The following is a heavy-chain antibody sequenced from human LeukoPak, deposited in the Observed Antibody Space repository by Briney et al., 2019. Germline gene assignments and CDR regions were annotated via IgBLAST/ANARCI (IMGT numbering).Heavy chain of an antibody. CDR3: ASSLDRPRYSGYTSIFGY. J-gene: IGHJ4*02. D-gene: IGHD5-12*01. CDR1: GGTFSSYA. V-gene: IGHV1-69*05. CDR2: IIPIFGTA. Sequence: SVKVSCKASGGTFSSYAISWVRQAPGQGLEWIGGIIPIFGTANYAQKFQGRVTITTDESTSTAYTELSSLRPEDTAVYYCASSLDRPRYSGYTSIFGYWRQGTGVTVSS.